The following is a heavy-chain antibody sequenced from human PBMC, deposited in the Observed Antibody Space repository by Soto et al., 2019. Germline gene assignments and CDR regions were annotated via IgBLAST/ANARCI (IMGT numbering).Heavy chain of an antibody. Sequence: PSEALSLTYAVYGGSFSGDYWIWIRQPPGKGLEWIGEINHSGSTNYNPSLKSRVTISVDTSKNQFSLKLSSVTAADTAVYYCARGSTGGPPRYFDYWGQGTLVTVSS. V-gene: IGHV4-34*01. CDR2: INHSGST. J-gene: IGHJ4*02. D-gene: IGHD3-10*01. CDR3: ARGSTGGPPRYFDY. CDR1: GGSFSGDY.